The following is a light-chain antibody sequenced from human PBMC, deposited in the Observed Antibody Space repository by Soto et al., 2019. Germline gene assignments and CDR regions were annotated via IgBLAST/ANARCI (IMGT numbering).Light chain of an antibody. CDR2: GAS. CDR3: QHHNSYSQT. V-gene: IGKV1-5*01. J-gene: IGKJ1*01. CDR1: QSIRHY. Sequence: DIQMTQSPPTLSASVGDRVTITCRASQSIRHYLAWYLQMPGKAPKLLIYGASTLQSGVPSRFSGSGSGTEFTLTISSLQPDDFGTYFCQHHNSYSQTFGQGTKVDIK.